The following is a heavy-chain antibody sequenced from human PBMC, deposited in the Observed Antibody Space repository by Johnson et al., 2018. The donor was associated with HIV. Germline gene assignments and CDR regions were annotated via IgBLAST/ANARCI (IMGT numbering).Heavy chain of an antibody. CDR2: ISYDGSNK. CDR1: GFTFSSYA. V-gene: IGHV3-30*04. D-gene: IGHD6-6*01. J-gene: IGHJ3*02. CDR3: ARDRGAGSSGAFDI. Sequence: VQLVESVVGVVQPGRSLRLSCAASGFTFSSYAMHWVRQAPGKGLEWVAVISYDGSNKYYADSVKGRFTISRDNSKNTLYLQMNSLRAEDTAVYYCARDRGAGSSGAFDIWGQGTMVTVSS.